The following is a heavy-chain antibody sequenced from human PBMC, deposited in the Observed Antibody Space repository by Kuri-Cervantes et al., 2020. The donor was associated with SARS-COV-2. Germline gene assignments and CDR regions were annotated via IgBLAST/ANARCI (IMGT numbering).Heavy chain of an antibody. CDR2: INHSGST. J-gene: IGHJ6*02. CDR3: AQRRINDLSGMDV. D-gene: IGHD3-3*01. Sequence: GSLRLSCAVYGGSFSGYYWSWIRQPPGKGLEWIGEINHSGSTNYNPSLKSRVTISVDTTKNQFSLKLSSVTAADTAVYYCAQRRINDLSGMDVWGQGTTVTVSS. CDR1: GGSFSGYY. V-gene: IGHV4-34*01.